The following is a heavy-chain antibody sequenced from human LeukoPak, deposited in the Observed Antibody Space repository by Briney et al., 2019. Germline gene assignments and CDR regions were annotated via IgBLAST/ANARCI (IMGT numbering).Heavy chain of an antibody. V-gene: IGHV1-69*06. Sequence: ASVKVSCKASGGTLSNYAISWVRQAPGQGLEWMGGIIPIFGTTNYAQKFQGRVTITADKSTTTAYMELSSPRSDDTAVYYCARDRWPVTRIHYYYSMDVWGKGTTVTVSS. J-gene: IGHJ6*03. D-gene: IGHD4-17*01. CDR2: IIPIFGTT. CDR3: ARDRWPVTRIHYYYSMDV. CDR1: GGTLSNYA.